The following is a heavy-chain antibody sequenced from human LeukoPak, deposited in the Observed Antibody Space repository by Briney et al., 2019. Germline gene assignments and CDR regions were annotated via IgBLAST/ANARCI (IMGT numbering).Heavy chain of an antibody. CDR1: GFSLTTNGVG. CDR2: IYWNDDK. CDR3: ARFQVTGTYRFDY. J-gene: IGHJ4*02. D-gene: IGHD1-7*01. Sequence: SGPTLVNPTQTLTLTCSFSGFSLTTNGVGVGWIRQPPAKALEWLAVIYWNDDKHYSPFLKSRLTITKDASKEQMVLTVTNMDPVDTATYYYARFQVTGTYRFDYWGQGTLVTVSS. V-gene: IGHV2-5*01.